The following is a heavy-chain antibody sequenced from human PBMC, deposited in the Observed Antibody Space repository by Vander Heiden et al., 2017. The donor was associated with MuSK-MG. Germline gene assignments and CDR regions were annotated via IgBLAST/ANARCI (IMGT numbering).Heavy chain of an antibody. V-gene: IGHV2-70*15. Sequence: QVTLRESGPALVKPTQTLTLTCTFSGFSLSTSGMCVSWIRQPPGKALEWLARIDWDDDKYYSTSLKTRLTISKDTSKNQVVLTMTNMDPVDTATYYCARMGIAAAGTAPLYGMDVWGQGTTVTVSS. CDR1: GFSLSTSGMC. CDR3: ARMGIAAAGTAPLYGMDV. J-gene: IGHJ6*02. D-gene: IGHD6-13*01. CDR2: IDWDDDK.